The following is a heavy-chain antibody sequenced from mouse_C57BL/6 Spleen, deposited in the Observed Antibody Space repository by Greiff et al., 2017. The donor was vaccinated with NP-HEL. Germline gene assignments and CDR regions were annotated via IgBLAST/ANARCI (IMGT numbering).Heavy chain of an antibody. J-gene: IGHJ2*01. CDR1: GFNIKDDY. V-gene: IGHV14-4*01. CDR3: TGDYDGDY. D-gene: IGHD2-4*01. CDR2: IDPENGDT. Sequence: VQLQQSGAELVRPGASVKLSCTASGFNIKDDYMHWVKQRPEQGLEWIGWIDPENGDTEYASKFQGKAPITADTSSSTAYLQLSSLTSEDTAVYYCTGDYDGDYWGQGTTLTDSS.